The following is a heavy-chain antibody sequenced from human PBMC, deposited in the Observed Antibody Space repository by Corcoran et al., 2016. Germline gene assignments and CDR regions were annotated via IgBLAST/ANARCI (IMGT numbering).Heavy chain of an antibody. D-gene: IGHD6-19*01. CDR2: INHSGST. CDR1: GGSFSGYY. CDR3: ARGRGSSGWPRVGMDV. Sequence: QVQLQQWGAGLLKPSETLSLTCAVYGGSFSGYYWGWIRQPPGKGLEWIGEINHSGSTNYNPSLKSRVTISVDTSKNQSSLKLSSVTAADTAVYYCARGRGSSGWPRVGMDVWGQGTTVTVSS. J-gene: IGHJ6*02. V-gene: IGHV4-34*01.